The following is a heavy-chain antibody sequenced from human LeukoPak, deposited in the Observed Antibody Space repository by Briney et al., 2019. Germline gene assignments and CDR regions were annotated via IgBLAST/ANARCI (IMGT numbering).Heavy chain of an antibody. D-gene: IGHD2-2*01. CDR1: GGSISNYY. CDR3: ARVYQSAEYYFDY. V-gene: IGHV4-59*01. CDR2: IYYTGSP. Sequence: PSETLSLTCTVSGGSISNYYWSWMRQPPGKGLEWLAFIYYTGSPSYNPSLKSRVTISLDTSKNQFSLKLTSVTAADTAVYYCARVYQSAEYYFDYWGQGNLVSVSS. J-gene: IGHJ4*02.